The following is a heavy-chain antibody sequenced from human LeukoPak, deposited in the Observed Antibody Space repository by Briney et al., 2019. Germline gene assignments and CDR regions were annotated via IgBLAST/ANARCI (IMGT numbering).Heavy chain of an antibody. CDR2: ISTNGGST. Sequence: GGSLRLSCAASGFTFSTYAMHWVRQAPGKGLEYVSAISTNGGSTYYANSVKGRFTISRDNSKNTLYLQMGSVRAEDMAVYYCARWGSTSCYDYWGQGTLVTVSS. J-gene: IGHJ4*02. CDR3: ARWGSTSCYDY. D-gene: IGHD2-2*01. CDR1: GFTFSTYA. V-gene: IGHV3-64*01.